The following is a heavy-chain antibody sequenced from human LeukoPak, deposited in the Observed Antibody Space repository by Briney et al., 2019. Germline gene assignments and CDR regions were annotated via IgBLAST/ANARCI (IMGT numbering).Heavy chain of an antibody. CDR2: IWYDGINK. CDR3: TRERISGIAAFDY. V-gene: IGHV3-33*01. D-gene: IGHD6-13*01. J-gene: IGHJ4*02. Sequence: GGSLRPSCAASGFTFSNYGMHWVRQAPGKGLEWVAVIWYDGINKFHADSVRGRFTISRDNSKNTVYLQMNSLRAEDTAVYYCTRERISGIAAFDYWGQGTLVTVSS. CDR1: GFTFSNYG.